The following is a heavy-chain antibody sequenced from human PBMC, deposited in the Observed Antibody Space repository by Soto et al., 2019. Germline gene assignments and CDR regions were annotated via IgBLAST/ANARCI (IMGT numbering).Heavy chain of an antibody. CDR1: GGSISGHY. V-gene: IGHV4-59*08. D-gene: IGHD3-16*01. CDR3: ARGPYYDLVWNYYYMDV. Sequence: QVQLQESGPGLVKPSETLSLSCSVSGGSISGHYWSWVRQTPGKGLEWIGYMYYSGSTNYNPSLMSQVTISVDTSKNHSSLRLTSVTAADTAVYYCARGPYYDLVWNYYYMDVWGKGTTVTVPS. CDR2: MYYSGST. J-gene: IGHJ6*03.